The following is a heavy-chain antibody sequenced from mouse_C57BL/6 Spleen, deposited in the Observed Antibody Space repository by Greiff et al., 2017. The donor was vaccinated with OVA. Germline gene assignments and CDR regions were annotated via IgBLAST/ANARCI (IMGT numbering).Heavy chain of an antibody. CDR1: GYTFTSYW. J-gene: IGHJ1*03. CDR2: INPSSGDT. Sequence: QVQLQQSGAELVKPGASVKLSCKASGYTFTSYWMHWVKQRPGQGLEWIGYINPSSGDTKYNQKFKDKATLTADKSSSTAYMQLSSLTYEDSAVYACAKCYYSNYGWYFDVWGKGTTVTVSS. D-gene: IGHD2-5*01. CDR3: AKCYYSNYGWYFDV. V-gene: IGHV1-7*01.